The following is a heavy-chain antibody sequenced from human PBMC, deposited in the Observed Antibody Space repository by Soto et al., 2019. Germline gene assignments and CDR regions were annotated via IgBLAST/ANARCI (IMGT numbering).Heavy chain of an antibody. J-gene: IGHJ4*02. V-gene: IGHV1-46*01. CDR1: GYTFTSYY. Sequence: ASVKVSCKASGYTFTSYYMHWVRQAPGQGLEWMGIINPSGGSTSYAQEFQGRVTMTRDTSTSTVYMELSSLRSEDTAVYYCARGESNYDILTGYYLWGQGTLVTVSS. D-gene: IGHD3-9*01. CDR2: INPSGGST. CDR3: ARGESNYDILTGYYL.